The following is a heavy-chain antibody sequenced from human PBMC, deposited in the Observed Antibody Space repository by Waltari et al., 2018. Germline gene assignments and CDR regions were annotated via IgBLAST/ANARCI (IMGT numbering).Heavy chain of an antibody. V-gene: IGHV4-4*07. CDR2: IYTSGST. CDR1: GGSISSYY. J-gene: IGHJ6*03. CDR3: ARGGSTVTTLPPAYYMDV. Sequence: QVQLQESGPGLVKPSETLSLTCTVSGGSISSYYWSWIRQPAGKGLEWIGRIYTSGSTNYNPSLKSRVTMSVDTSKNQFSLKLSSVTAADTAVYYCARGGSTVTTLPPAYYMDVWGKGTTVTISS. D-gene: IGHD4-4*01.